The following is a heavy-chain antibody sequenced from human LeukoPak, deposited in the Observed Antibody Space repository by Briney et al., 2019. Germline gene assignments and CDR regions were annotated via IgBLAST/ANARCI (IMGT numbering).Heavy chain of an antibody. V-gene: IGHV3-30*03. CDR3: ARGYSSSWLGYFDY. J-gene: IGHJ4*02. D-gene: IGHD6-13*01. Sequence: GGSLRLSCAASGFTFSSYGIHWVRQAPDKGLEWGAVVSSDGSNKYYADSVKGRFTISRDTSKNTLYLQMNSLGAEDTAVYYCARGYSSSWLGYFDYWGQGTLVTVSS. CDR1: GFTFSSYG. CDR2: VSSDGSNK.